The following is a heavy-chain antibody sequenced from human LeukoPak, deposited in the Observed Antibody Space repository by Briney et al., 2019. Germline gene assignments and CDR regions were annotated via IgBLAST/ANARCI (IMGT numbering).Heavy chain of an antibody. CDR2: SRNKASSYTT. Sequence: PGGSLRLSCAASGFKFSDHYIDWVRQAPGKGLEWVGRSRNKASSYTTEYAASVEGRFTISRDVSESSLYLQMNSLRTEDTAVYYCAKGYGDYVYDAFDIWGQGTMVTVSS. J-gene: IGHJ3*02. D-gene: IGHD4-17*01. V-gene: IGHV3-72*01. CDR3: AKGYGDYVYDAFDI. CDR1: GFKFSDHY.